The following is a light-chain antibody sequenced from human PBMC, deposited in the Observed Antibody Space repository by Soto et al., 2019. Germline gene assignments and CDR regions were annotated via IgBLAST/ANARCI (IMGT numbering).Light chain of an antibody. CDR2: GAS. Sequence: EIVMTQSPATLSVSPGERATLSCRASQRISSNLAWYQQEPGQAPRLLIYGASSRATGIPARFSGSGSGTEFSLTISSLQSEDFAVYYCQQYDTWPRTFGQGTRVEIK. CDR3: QQYDTWPRT. V-gene: IGKV3-15*01. CDR1: QRISSN. J-gene: IGKJ1*01.